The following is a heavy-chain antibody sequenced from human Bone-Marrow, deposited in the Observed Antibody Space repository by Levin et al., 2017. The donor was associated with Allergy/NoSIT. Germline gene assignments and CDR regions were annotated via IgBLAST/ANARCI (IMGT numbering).Heavy chain of an antibody. D-gene: IGHD5-12*01. CDR3: ARDRDSGYDFLLGLNAFDI. CDR1: GFTFSSYS. Sequence: GGSLRLSCAASGFTFSSYSMNWVRQAPGKGLEWVSSISSSSSYIYYADSVKGRFTISRDNAKNSLYLQMNSLRAEDTAVYYCARDRDSGYDFLLGLNAFDIWGQGTMVTVSS. J-gene: IGHJ3*02. CDR2: ISSSSSYI. V-gene: IGHV3-21*01.